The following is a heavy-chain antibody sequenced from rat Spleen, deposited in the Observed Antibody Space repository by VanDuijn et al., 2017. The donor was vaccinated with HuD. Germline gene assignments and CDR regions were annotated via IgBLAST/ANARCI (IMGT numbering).Heavy chain of an antibody. J-gene: IGHJ4*01. CDR1: GFTFSNYG. CDR3: ATDGYYDGTYYAVYIMDA. V-gene: IGHV5-19*01. D-gene: IGHD1-12*02. Sequence: EVQLVGSGGGLVQPGRSLKLSCAASGFTFSNYGMHWIRQAPTKGLEWVASISPSGVSTNYRDSVKGRFTISRDNGKSSLHLQMDSLRSEDTATYYCATDGYYDGTYYAVYIMDARGQGSSVTVSS. CDR2: ISPSGVST.